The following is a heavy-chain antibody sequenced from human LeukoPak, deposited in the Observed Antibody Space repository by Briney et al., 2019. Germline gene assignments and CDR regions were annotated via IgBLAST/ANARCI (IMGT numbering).Heavy chain of an antibody. CDR2: INHSGSS. CDR3: ARSHCGGDCYSSRWQILYGYYYYYIDV. CDR1: GGSFRGFY. J-gene: IGHJ6*03. D-gene: IGHD2-21*02. V-gene: IGHV4-34*01. Sequence: SETLSLTCAVYGGSFRGFYWTWIRQSPGKGLEWIGEINHSGSSSYNPSLKRRIMISVDMSKNQFSLKVRSVTAADTAVYYCARSHCGGDCYSSRWQILYGYYYYYIDVWGTGTTVTVSS.